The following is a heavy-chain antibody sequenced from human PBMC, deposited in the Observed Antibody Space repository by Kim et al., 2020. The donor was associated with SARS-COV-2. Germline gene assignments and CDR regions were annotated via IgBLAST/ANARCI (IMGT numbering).Heavy chain of an antibody. CDR2: IYYSGST. V-gene: IGHV4-31*03. J-gene: IGHJ4*02. CDR3: ARGVVAAAGGFDY. CDR1: GGSISSGGYY. Sequence: SETLSLTCTVSGGSISSGGYYWSWIRQHPGKGLEWIGYIYYSGSTYYNPSLKSRVTISVDTSKNQFSLKLSSVTAADTAVYYCARGVVAAAGGFDYWGQGTLVTVSS. D-gene: IGHD6-13*01.